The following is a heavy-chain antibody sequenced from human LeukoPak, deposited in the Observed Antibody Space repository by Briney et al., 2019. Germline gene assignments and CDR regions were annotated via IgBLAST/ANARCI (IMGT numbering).Heavy chain of an antibody. CDR3: AKVLYGSGWYADY. Sequence: PGGSLSLSCAASGFTFSSYAMSWVRQAPGKGLEWVSAISGSGGSTYYADSVKGRFTISRDNSKNTLYLQMNSLRAEDTAVYYCAKVLYGSGWYADYWGQGTLVTVSS. D-gene: IGHD6-19*01. V-gene: IGHV3-23*01. CDR2: ISGSGGST. J-gene: IGHJ4*02. CDR1: GFTFSSYA.